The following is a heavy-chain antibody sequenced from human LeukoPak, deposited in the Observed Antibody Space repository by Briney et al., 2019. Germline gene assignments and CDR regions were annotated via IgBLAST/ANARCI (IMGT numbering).Heavy chain of an antibody. CDR2: IYSGGST. V-gene: IGHV3-66*01. CDR3: ARSYSNHLFGMDV. J-gene: IGHJ6*02. D-gene: IGHD4-11*01. Sequence: GGSLRLSCVASGFIVSSYYMTWVRQAPGKGLEWVSVIYSGGSTYYADSVKGRVVISRDNSKNTVFLQMSSVRAEDTAVYYCARSYSNHLFGMDVWGQGTTVTVTS. CDR1: GFIVSSYY.